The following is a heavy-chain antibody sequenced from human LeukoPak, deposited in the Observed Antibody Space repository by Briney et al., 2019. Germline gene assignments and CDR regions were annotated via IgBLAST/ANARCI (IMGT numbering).Heavy chain of an antibody. CDR3: ARGGITMVRGVTPFDY. Sequence: PSETLSLTCAVYGGSFSGYYWSWIRQPPGKGPEWIGSIYYSGSTHYNPSLKSRVTISVDTSKNQFSLKLSSVTAADTAVYYCARGGITMVRGVTPFDYWGQGTLVTVSS. CDR2: IYYSGST. CDR1: GGSFSGYY. V-gene: IGHV4-34*01. J-gene: IGHJ4*02. D-gene: IGHD3-10*01.